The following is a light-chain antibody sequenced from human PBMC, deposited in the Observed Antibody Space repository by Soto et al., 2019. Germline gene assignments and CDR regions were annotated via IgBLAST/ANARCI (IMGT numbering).Light chain of an antibody. CDR1: QSVSSY. CDR2: DAS. V-gene: IGKV3-11*01. J-gene: IGKJ2*01. Sequence: EIVLTQSPATLSLSPGERATLSCRASQSVSSYLAWYQQKPVQAPRLHIYDASNRATGIPARFSGSGSGTDVTLTMGSLEPEDLAVYYCQQRSNWPPYTFGQGTKLLLK. CDR3: QQRSNWPPYT.